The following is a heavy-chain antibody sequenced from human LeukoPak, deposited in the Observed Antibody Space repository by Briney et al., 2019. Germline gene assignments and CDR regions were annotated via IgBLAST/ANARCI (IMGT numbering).Heavy chain of an antibody. CDR3: ARGILWFGGRDDAFDI. V-gene: IGHV1-8*01. Sequence: GASVKVSCKASGYTFTSYDINWVRQATGQGLEWMGWMNPNSGNTGYAQMFQGRVTMTRNTSISTAYMELSSLRSEDTAVYYCARGILWFGGRDDAFDIWGQGTMVTVSS. CDR2: MNPNSGNT. J-gene: IGHJ3*02. D-gene: IGHD3-10*01. CDR1: GYTFTSYD.